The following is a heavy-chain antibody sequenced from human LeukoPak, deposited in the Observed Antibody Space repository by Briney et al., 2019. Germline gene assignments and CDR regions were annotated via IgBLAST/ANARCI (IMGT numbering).Heavy chain of an antibody. CDR2: IKSKTDGGTP. J-gene: IGHJ3*02. CDR3: TTSTGGRDAFDI. D-gene: IGHD1-14*01. V-gene: IGHV3-15*01. CDR1: GFIFSNAW. Sequence: GGSLRLSCAASGFIFSNAWMSWVRQAPGKGLEWVGRIKSKTDGGTPDSAAPVKGRFTISRDDSKNTLYLQMNSLKTEDTAVYYCTTSTGGRDAFDIWGQGTMVTVSS.